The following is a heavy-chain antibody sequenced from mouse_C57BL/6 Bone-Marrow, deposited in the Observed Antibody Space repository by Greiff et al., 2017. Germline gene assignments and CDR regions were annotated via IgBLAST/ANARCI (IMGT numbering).Heavy chain of an antibody. CDR1: GFTFTDYY. V-gene: IGHV1-36*01. CDR3: ARTDATSSYEDYDMDY. D-gene: IGHD1-1*01. J-gene: IGHJ4*01. Sequence: EVQLQQSGPVLVKPGPSVKISCKASGFTFTDYYMHWVKQSHGKSLEWIGLVYPYNGGTCYNQKFKGKATLTVDTSSSTAYMELNSLTSEDSAVYYYARTDATSSYEDYDMDYWGQGTSVTVSS. CDR2: VYPYNGGT.